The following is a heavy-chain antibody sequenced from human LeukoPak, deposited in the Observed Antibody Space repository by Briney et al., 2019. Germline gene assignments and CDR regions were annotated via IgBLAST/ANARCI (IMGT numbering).Heavy chain of an antibody. J-gene: IGHJ4*02. CDR3: ARGTAPEWERIDY. V-gene: IGHV3-7*01. D-gene: IGHD1-26*01. CDR1: GFTFSSYW. CDR2: IKQDGSEK. Sequence: GGSLRLSCAASGFTFSSYWMSWVRQAPGKGLEWVANIKQDGSEKYYVDSVKGRFTISRDNAKNSLYLQMNSLRAEDTAVYYCARGTAPEWERIDYWGQGTLVTVSS.